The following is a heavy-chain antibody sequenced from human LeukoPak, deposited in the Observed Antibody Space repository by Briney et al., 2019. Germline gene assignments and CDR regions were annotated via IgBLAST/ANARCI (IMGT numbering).Heavy chain of an antibody. V-gene: IGHV4-31*03. D-gene: IGHD6-6*01. Sequence: SETLSLTCTVSGGSISSGGYYWSRIRQHPGKGLEWIGYIYYSGSTYYNPSLKSRLTISVDTSKNQFSLKLSSVTAADTAVYYCARYSGSYYFDYWGQGTLVTVSS. CDR2: IYYSGST. CDR3: ARYSGSYYFDY. J-gene: IGHJ4*02. CDR1: GGSISSGGYY.